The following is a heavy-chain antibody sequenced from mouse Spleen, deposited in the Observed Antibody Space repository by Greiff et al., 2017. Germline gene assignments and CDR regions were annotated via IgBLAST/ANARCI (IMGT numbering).Heavy chain of an antibody. CDR1: GFSLTSYG. J-gene: IGHJ4*01. D-gene: IGHD2-4*01. CDR3: ARTDDYGGYAMDY. CDR2: IWSGGST. Sequence: VKLMESGPGLVQPSQSLSITCTVSGFSLTSYGVHWVRQSPGKGLEWLGVIWSGGSTDYNAAFISRLSISKDNSKSQVFFKMNSLQADDTAIYYCARTDDYGGYAMDYWGQGTSVTVSS. V-gene: IGHV2-2*01.